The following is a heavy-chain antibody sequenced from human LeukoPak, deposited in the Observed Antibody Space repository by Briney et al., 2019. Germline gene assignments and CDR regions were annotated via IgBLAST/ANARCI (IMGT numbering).Heavy chain of an antibody. D-gene: IGHD5-18*01. J-gene: IGHJ4*02. CDR3: ARIPSYGPEKYFDY. V-gene: IGHV1-69*05. CDR1: GGAFSIYA. Sequence: VASVTVSFTASGGAFSIYAISWVRQAPGQGLEWMGGIIPIFGTANYAQKFQGRVTITTDESTSTAYMELSSLRSEDTAVYYCARIPSYGPEKYFDYWGQGTLVTVSS. CDR2: IIPIFGTA.